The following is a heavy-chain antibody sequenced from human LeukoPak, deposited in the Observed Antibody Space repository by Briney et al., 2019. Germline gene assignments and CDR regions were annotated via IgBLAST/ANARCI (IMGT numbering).Heavy chain of an antibody. CDR2: TYYRSRWYN. CDR3: ARAKGDLDS. V-gene: IGHV6-1*01. CDR1: GDSVSSNSVA. Sequence: SQTLSLTCAISGDSVSSNSVAWNWIRQSPSRGLEWLGRTYYRSRWYNDYAVSVKGRITIKPDTVENQFSLQLNSVTPEDTAVYYCARAKGDLDSWGQGTLVTVSS. J-gene: IGHJ4*02.